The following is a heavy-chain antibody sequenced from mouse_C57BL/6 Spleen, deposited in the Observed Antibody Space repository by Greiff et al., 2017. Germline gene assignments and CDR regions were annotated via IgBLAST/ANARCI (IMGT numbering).Heavy chain of an antibody. CDR1: GYTFTSYW. V-gene: IGHV1-52*01. D-gene: IGHD2-1*01. CDR3: ASLYYGNEGLAY. CDR2: IDPSDSET. J-gene: IGHJ3*01. Sequence: QVQLQQPGAELVRPGSSVKLSCKASGYTFTSYWMHWVKQRPIQGLEWIGNIDPSDSETHYNQKFKDKAKLTVDKSSSTAYMQLSSLTSEDSAVYYCASLYYGNEGLAYWGQGTLVTVSA.